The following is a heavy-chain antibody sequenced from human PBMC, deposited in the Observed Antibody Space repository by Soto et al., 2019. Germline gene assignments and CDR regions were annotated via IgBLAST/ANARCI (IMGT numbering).Heavy chain of an antibody. J-gene: IGHJ4*02. CDR1: GFAFNNYA. CDR2: ITGSGSDT. D-gene: IGHD3-10*01. Sequence: GGSLRLSCAASGFAFNNYAMGWVRQAPGKGLEWVSAITGSGSDTYYLDSVKGRFTISRDNSNNTLFLQVNSLRAEDTAIYYCAKLGSSAWSPHYYFDYWGQGTLVTVSS. V-gene: IGHV3-23*01. CDR3: AKLGSSAWSPHYYFDY.